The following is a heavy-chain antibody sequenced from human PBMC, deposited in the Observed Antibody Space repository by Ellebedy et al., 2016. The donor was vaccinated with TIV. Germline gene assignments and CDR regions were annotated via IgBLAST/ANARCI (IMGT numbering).Heavy chain of an antibody. CDR1: GYTFTDYY. CDR2: INPDSGGT. Sequence: AASVKVSCKASGYTFTDYYLYWVRQAPGQGLEWMGWINPDSGGTNYAQNFQGRVTMTRDTSISTAYMELSRLRSDDTAVYYCARFKRWLNYFDYWGQGTLVSVSS. D-gene: IGHD5-24*01. V-gene: IGHV1-2*02. CDR3: ARFKRWLNYFDY. J-gene: IGHJ4*02.